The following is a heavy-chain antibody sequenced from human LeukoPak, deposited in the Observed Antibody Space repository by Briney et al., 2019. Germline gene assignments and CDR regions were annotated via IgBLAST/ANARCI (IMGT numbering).Heavy chain of an antibody. V-gene: IGHV3-9*03. CDR1: GFTFNDYA. D-gene: IGHD6-19*01. Sequence: PGGSLRLSCAASGFTFNDYAMHWVRQAPGKGLEWVSGIGWNSVRIGYADSVKGRFTISRDNAKNSLYLQMNSLRAEDMALYFCAKGGSRGWPHFDYWGPGTLVTVSS. CDR2: IGWNSVRI. CDR3: AKGGSRGWPHFDY. J-gene: IGHJ4*02.